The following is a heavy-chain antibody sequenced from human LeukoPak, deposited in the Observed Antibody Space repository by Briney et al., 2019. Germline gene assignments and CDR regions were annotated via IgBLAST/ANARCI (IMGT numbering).Heavy chain of an antibody. CDR2: ISGSGDRT. CDR3: ARSSPIPGYYYDSSGYFDY. D-gene: IGHD3-22*01. V-gene: IGHV3-23*01. CDR1: GFTFSSTA. J-gene: IGHJ4*02. Sequence: PGGSLRLSCAASGFTFSSTAMSWVRQAPGKGLQWVSSISGSGDRTYYADSVKGRFTISRDNAKNSLYLQMNSLRAEDTAVYYCARSSPIPGYYYDSSGYFDYWGQGTLVTVSS.